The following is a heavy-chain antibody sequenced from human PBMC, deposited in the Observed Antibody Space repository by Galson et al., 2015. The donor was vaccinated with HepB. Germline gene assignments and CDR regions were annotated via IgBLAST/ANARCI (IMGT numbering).Heavy chain of an antibody. CDR1: GFTFDDYT. V-gene: IGHV3-43*01. D-gene: IGHD6-13*01. Sequence: SLRLSCAASGFTFDDYTMHWVRQAPGKGLEWVSLISWDGGSTYYADSVKGRFTISRDNSKNSLYLQMNSLRTEDTALYYCAKEELDHEGIAAAGTWFYYGMDVWGQGTTVTVSS. J-gene: IGHJ6*02. CDR3: AKEELDHEGIAAAGTWFYYGMDV. CDR2: ISWDGGST.